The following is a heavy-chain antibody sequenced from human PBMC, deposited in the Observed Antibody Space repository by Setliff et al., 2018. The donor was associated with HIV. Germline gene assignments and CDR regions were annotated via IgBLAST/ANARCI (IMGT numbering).Heavy chain of an antibody. J-gene: IGHJ4*02. CDR1: GYTFTSYG. CDR3: ASSVGSGYPSEFDY. D-gene: IGHD3-22*01. V-gene: IGHV1-18*01. CDR2: ISAYNGNT. Sequence: GASVKVSCKASGYTFTSYGISWVRQAPGQGLEWVGWISAYNGNTNYAQKLQGRVTMTTDTSTSTAYMELRSLRSDDTAVYYCASSVGSGYPSEFDYWGQGTLVTVSS.